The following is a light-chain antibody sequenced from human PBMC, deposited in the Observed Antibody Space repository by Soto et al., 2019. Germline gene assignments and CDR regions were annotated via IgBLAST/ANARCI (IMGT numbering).Light chain of an antibody. CDR3: CSYAGNTTFK. Sequence: QSALTQPASVSGSPGQWITISCAGTNSDVGNYNLVSWYQHHPGKAPRLIIYAVSKRPSGISDRFSGSKSGSTASLTISGLKPEDEADYHCCSYAGNTTFKFGGGTKLTVL. J-gene: IGLJ2*01. V-gene: IGLV2-23*02. CDR2: AVS. CDR1: NSDVGNYNL.